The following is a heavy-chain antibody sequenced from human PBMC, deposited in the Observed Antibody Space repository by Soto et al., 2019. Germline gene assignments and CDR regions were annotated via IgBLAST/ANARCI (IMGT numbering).Heavy chain of an antibody. CDR2: MYPGDSDI. D-gene: IGHD6-19*01. V-gene: IGHV5-51*01. CDR1: GYSFTTYW. CDR3: ATTSLPNYSSGWYYFDY. Sequence: GESLKISCKGSGYSFTTYWIAWVRQMPGKGLEWMGIMYPGDSDIRYSPSFQGQVTISADKSITTAYLQWSSLKASDTAMYYCATTSLPNYSSGWYYFDYWGQGTLVTVSS. J-gene: IGHJ4*02.